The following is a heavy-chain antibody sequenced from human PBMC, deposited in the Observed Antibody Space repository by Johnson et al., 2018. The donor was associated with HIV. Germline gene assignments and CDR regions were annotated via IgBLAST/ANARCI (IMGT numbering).Heavy chain of an antibody. V-gene: IGHV3-30*02. D-gene: IGHD3-16*01. J-gene: IGHJ3*02. Sequence: QMLLVESGGGVVQPGGSLRLSCAASGFTFSSYGMHWVRQAPGKGLEWVAFIRYDGSDKYYADSVKGRFTISRDNSKNTLYLQMNSLRAEDTAVYYCAKAIGGHDAFDIWGQGTMVTVSS. CDR2: IRYDGSDK. CDR3: AKAIGGHDAFDI. CDR1: GFTFSSYG.